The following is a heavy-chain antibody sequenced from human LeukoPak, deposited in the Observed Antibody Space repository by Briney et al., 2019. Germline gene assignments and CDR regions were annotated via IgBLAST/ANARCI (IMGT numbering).Heavy chain of an antibody. D-gene: IGHD6-25*01. CDR2: IGSTSNYI. Sequence: GGSLRLSCAASGFTFSSYSMNWVRQAPGKGLEWVSSIGSTSNYIYYSDSAKGRFTISRDNANNSLFLQMNSLRVEDTALYYCVRDAASPDYWGQGTLVTVSS. J-gene: IGHJ4*02. CDR1: GFTFSSYS. CDR3: VRDAASPDY. V-gene: IGHV3-21*01.